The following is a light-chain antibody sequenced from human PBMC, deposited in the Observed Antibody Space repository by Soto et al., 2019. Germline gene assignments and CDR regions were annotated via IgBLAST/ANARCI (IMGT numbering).Light chain of an antibody. J-gene: IGLJ3*02. CDR2: EVS. V-gene: IGLV2-8*01. CDR1: TSDVGIYNY. Sequence: QSALTQPPSASGSPGQSVTISCTGSTSDVGIYNYVSWYQQHPGEAPKLILYEVSKRPSGVPDRFSGSKSGNTASLTVSGLQADDEADYYCATWDDSVKGWMFGGGTKVTVL. CDR3: ATWDDSVKGWM.